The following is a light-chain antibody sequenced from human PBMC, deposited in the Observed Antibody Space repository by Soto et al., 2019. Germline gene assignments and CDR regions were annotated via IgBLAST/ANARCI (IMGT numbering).Light chain of an antibody. CDR2: DTS. CDR1: QSVGSY. J-gene: IGKJ1*01. V-gene: IGKV3-11*01. CDR3: QQRTNWPWT. Sequence: EIVLTQSPATRSLSPGERATLSCRASQSVGSYFAWYQQKPGQTPRLLIYDTSYRATGIPARFSGSGSGTDFALTISGLEPEDFAVYYCQQRTNWPWTFGQGTKVDIK.